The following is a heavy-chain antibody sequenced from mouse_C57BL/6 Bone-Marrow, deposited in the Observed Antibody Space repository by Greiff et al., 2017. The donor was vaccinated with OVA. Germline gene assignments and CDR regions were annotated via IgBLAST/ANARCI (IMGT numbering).Heavy chain of an antibody. J-gene: IGHJ4*01. Sequence: QVQLQQSGPGLVAPSQRLSITCTVSGFSLTSYAISWVRQPPGKGLEWLGVIWTGGGTNYNSALKSRLSISKDNSKSQVFLKMNSLQTDDTARYYCARKITTVVATYYYAMDYWGQGTSVTVSS. V-gene: IGHV2-9-1*01. CDR2: IWTGGGT. CDR1: GFSLTSYA. CDR3: ARKITTVVATYYYAMDY. D-gene: IGHD1-1*01.